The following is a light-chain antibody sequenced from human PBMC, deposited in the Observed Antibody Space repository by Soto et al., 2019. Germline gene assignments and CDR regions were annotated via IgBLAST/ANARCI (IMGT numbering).Light chain of an antibody. Sequence: EIVVTQSPATLSVSPGERATLSCMASQSVSSKLAWFQQKPGQAPSLLIHGVSTRATGVPVRFSGSGSGTEFTLTINSLQSEDFAVYYCQQYNNWPHTFGQGTKVDIK. CDR3: QQYNNWPHT. V-gene: IGKV3D-15*01. J-gene: IGKJ2*01. CDR2: GVS. CDR1: QSVSSK.